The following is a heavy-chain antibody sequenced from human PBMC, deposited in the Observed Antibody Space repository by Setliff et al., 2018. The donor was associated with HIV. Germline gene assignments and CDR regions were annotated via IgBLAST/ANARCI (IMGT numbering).Heavy chain of an antibody. D-gene: IGHD3-10*01. J-gene: IGHJ4*02. Sequence: KASETLSLTCAVYGGSFNDYYWTWIRQPSGKGLEWIGEIDHSGNIKYHASLKSRVTISKDTSKNQISLKLRSVTAADTAVYYCARGLNYYGSGSYLPLGYWGQGTLVTISS. V-gene: IGHV4-34*01. CDR3: ARGLNYYGSGSYLPLGY. CDR2: IDHSGNI. CDR1: GGSFNDYY.